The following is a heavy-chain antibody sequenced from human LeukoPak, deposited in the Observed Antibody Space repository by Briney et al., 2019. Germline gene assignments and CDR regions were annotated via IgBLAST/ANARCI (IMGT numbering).Heavy chain of an antibody. V-gene: IGHV3-74*01. Sequence: PGGSLRLSCVGSGFTFSSYWMHWVRHAPGKGLVWVSRINSDGSSTIYADSVKGRFTISRDNAKNTLYLQMNSLRAEDTAVYYCVRDRGKTADYWGQGSLVTVSS. J-gene: IGHJ4*02. CDR1: GFTFSSYW. D-gene: IGHD1-14*01. CDR2: INSDGSST. CDR3: VRDRGKTADY.